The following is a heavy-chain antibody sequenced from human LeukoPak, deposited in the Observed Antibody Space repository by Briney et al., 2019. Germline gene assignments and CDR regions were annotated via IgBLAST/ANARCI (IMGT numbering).Heavy chain of an antibody. Sequence: GGTLRLSCAASGFTFSSYSMNWVRQAPGKGLGWVSSISSRSSYIYYTDSVKGRFTISRDNAKNSLYLQMNSLRAEDTAVYYCARGGEFSGYEIWGQGTLVTVSS. CDR1: GFTFSSYS. V-gene: IGHV3-21*01. CDR3: ARGGEFSGYEI. D-gene: IGHD5-12*01. CDR2: ISSRSSYI. J-gene: IGHJ4*02.